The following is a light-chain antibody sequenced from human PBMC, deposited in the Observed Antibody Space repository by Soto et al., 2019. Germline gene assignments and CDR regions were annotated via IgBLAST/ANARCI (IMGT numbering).Light chain of an antibody. CDR2: GVS. Sequence: EIVMTQSPATLSVSPGERATLSCRASQSVSSNLAWYQQKPGQAPRLLIYGVSTSATGIPARFSGSGSGREFTLTISSLQSEDVAVYYCQHYNNRPLTFGGGTKVEIK. V-gene: IGKV3-15*01. CDR3: QHYNNRPLT. CDR1: QSVSSN. J-gene: IGKJ4*01.